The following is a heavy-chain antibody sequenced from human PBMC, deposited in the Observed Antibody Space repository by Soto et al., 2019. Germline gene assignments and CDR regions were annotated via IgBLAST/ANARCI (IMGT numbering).Heavy chain of an antibody. D-gene: IGHD2-2*03. J-gene: IGHJ3*02. CDR1: GFTFSSYW. V-gene: IGHV3-74*01. Sequence: EVQLVESGGGLVQPGGSLRLSCAASGFTFSSYWMHWVRQAPGKGLVWVSRINSEGSSTSYADSVKGPFTISRDNAKNTLDRQIDSLRAEDTAVYYCARVYGSEIYRDDAFDIWGQGTMVAVSS. CDR2: INSEGSST. CDR3: ARVYGSEIYRDDAFDI.